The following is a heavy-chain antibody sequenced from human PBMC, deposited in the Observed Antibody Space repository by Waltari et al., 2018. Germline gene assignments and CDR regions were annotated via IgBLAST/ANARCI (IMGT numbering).Heavy chain of an antibody. D-gene: IGHD1-7*01. CDR1: PFTFSNFE. CDR3: ARGAGSNYWAMDV. J-gene: IGHJ6*02. CDR2: ISTSGGTV. V-gene: IGHV3-48*03. Sequence: EAQLVESGGGLVQPGGPLRLSWSASPFTFSNFEINWVRQAPGKGLEWVSVISTSGGTVDYADSVKGRFTTTRDNARSSAYLQIDSVRDEDTAVYYCARGAGSNYWAMDVWGPGTTVTVSS.